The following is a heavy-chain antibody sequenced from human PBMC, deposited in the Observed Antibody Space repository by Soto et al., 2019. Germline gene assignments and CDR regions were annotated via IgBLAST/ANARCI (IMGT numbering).Heavy chain of an antibody. V-gene: IGHV4-38-2*02. CDR2: MYFTGST. CDR3: ARDLNYGLYYFDY. CDR1: GYSISTGSY. D-gene: IGHD3-10*01. J-gene: IGHJ4*02. Sequence: PSDTLSLTCTVSGYSISTGSYWGWIRQPPGKGLEWIGSMYFTGSTYYNPSLKSRVTISVDTSKNQLSLKLTSVTAADTAVYYCARDLNYGLYYFDYWGQGTLVTVS.